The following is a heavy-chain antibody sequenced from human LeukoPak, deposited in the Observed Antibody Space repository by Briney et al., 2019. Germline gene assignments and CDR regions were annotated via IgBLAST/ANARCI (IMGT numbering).Heavy chain of an antibody. CDR1: GYTFTGYY. D-gene: IGHD3-3*01. CDR3: ARVGISPRGLEWLSGYYYYYMDV. Sequence: ASVKVSCKASGYTFTGYYMHWVRQAPGQGLEWMGWINPNSGGTNYAQKFQGRVTMNRDTSIRTAYMELSRLRSDDTAVYYCARVGISPRGLEWLSGYYYYYMDVWGKGTTVTVSS. CDR2: INPNSGGT. V-gene: IGHV1-2*02. J-gene: IGHJ6*03.